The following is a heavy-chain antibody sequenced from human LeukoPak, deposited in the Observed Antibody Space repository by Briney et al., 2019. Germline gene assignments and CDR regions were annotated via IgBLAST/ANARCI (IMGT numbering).Heavy chain of an antibody. Sequence: SETLSLTCTVPGGSISSYYWSWIRQPPGKGLEWIGYIYYSGSTNYNPSLKSRVTISVVTSKNQFSLKLSSVTAADTAAYYSARDFYSSGWYWFDPWGQGTLVTVSS. CDR2: IYYSGST. CDR1: GGSISSYY. D-gene: IGHD6-19*01. CDR3: ARDFYSSGWYWFDP. J-gene: IGHJ5*02. V-gene: IGHV4-59*01.